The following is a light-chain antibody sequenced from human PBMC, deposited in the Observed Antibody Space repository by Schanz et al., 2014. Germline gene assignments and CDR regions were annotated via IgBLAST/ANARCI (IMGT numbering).Light chain of an antibody. Sequence: QSVLTQPPSASGTPGQRVTISCIVSSSNIGASYDVHWYQQLPGTAPKLLIYGNSNRPSGVPDRFSGSKSGTSASLAISGLQSEDEADYYCSSHTSSNTWVFGGGTKLTVL. CDR1: SSNIGASYD. J-gene: IGLJ3*02. CDR3: SSHTSSNTWV. CDR2: GNS. V-gene: IGLV1-40*01.